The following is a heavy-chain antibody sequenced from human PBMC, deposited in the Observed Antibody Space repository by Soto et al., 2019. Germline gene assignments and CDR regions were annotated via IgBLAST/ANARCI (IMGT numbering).Heavy chain of an antibody. CDR2: IYYSGTT. Sequence: SETLSLTCTVSGGSISTGGYYWSWVRQHPGKGLECIGYIYYSGTTYYNPSLKSRVTISVDASKSQFSLKLASVTAADTAVYYCARGPGLYYYDSSGYYRKLYAGSNWFDPWGQGTLVTVSS. CDR3: ARGPGLYYYDSSGYYRKLYAGSNWFDP. CDR1: GGSISTGGYY. J-gene: IGHJ5*02. V-gene: IGHV4-31*03. D-gene: IGHD3-22*01.